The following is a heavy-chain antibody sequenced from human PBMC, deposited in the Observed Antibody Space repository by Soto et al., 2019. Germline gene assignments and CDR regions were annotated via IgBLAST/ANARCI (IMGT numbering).Heavy chain of an antibody. CDR2: IYYSGST. D-gene: IGHD6-6*01. CDR3: ARMKQLAGVDY. J-gene: IGHJ4*02. Sequence: SETLSLTCTVSGGSISSYYLSWVRQPPGKGLEWIGYIYYSGSTNYNPSLKSRVAISIDTSKNQFSLKLTSVTAADTAVYYCARMKQLAGVDYWGQGTLVTVSS. CDR1: GGSISSYY. V-gene: IGHV4-59*01.